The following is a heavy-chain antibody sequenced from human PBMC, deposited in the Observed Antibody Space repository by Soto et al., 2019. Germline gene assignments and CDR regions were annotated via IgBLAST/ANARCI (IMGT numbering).Heavy chain of an antibody. Sequence: GGSLRLSCAASGFTFSSYTMHWFRQAPGKGLEWVAVISYDGSNKYYADSVKGRFTISRDNSKNTLYLQMNSLRAEDTAVYYCARDHSYVYCSDGSCSFDYWGQGTLVTVSS. CDR2: ISYDGSNK. J-gene: IGHJ4*01. D-gene: IGHD2-15*01. CDR1: GFTFSSYT. V-gene: IGHV3-30-3*01. CDR3: ARDHSYVYCSDGSCSFDY.